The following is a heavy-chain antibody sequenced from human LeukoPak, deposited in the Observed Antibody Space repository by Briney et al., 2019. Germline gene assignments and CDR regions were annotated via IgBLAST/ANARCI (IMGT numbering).Heavy chain of an antibody. CDR2: INHSGST. D-gene: IGHD4-23*01. J-gene: IGHJ3*02. CDR3: ARITYGDNHFDI. Sequence: SETLSLTCAVYGGSFSGYYWSWIRQPPGKGLEWIGEINHSGSTNYNPSLKSRVTISVDTSKNQFSLKLNSVTAADTAVYYCARITYGDNHFDIWGQGTMVTVSS. V-gene: IGHV4-34*01. CDR1: GGSFSGYY.